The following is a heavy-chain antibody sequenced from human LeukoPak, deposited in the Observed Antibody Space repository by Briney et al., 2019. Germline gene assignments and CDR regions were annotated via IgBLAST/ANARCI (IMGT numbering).Heavy chain of an antibody. CDR1: GGSFSGYY. D-gene: IGHD3-3*01. J-gene: IGHJ6*02. CDR2: INHSGST. CDR3: AALRFLEWLPHDYYYYGMDV. V-gene: IGHV4-34*01. Sequence: SETLSLTCAVYGGSFSGYYWSWIRQPPGKGLEWIGEINHSGSTYYNPSLKSRVTISVDTSKNQFSLKLSSVTAADTAVYYCAALRFLEWLPHDYYYYGMDVWGQGTTVTVSS.